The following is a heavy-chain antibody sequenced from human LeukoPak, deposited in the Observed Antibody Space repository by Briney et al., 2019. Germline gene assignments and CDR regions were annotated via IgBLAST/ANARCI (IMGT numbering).Heavy chain of an antibody. D-gene: IGHD3-10*01. Sequence: SETLSLTCTVPGGSISSGSYYWSWIRQPAGKGLEWIGRIYTSGSTNYNPSLKSRVTISVDTSKNQFSLKLSSVTAADTAVYYCASSTMVRGYYYYYYMDVWGKGTTVTVSS. J-gene: IGHJ6*03. CDR1: GGSISSGSYY. CDR2: IYTSGST. V-gene: IGHV4-61*02. CDR3: ASSTMVRGYYYYYYMDV.